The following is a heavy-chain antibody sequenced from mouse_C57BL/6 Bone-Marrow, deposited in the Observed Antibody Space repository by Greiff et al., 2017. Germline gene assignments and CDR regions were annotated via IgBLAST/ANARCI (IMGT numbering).Heavy chain of an antibody. CDR1: GYTFTSYW. J-gene: IGHJ4*01. CDR2: IDPSDSYT. V-gene: IGHV1-69*01. D-gene: IGHD1-1*01. CDR3: AREGFITTVDY. Sequence: QVQLQQPGAELVMPGASVKLSCKASGYTFTSYWMNWVKQRPGQGLEWIGEIDPSDSYTNYNQKFKGKSTLTVDKSSSTAYMQLSSLTSEDSAVCFCAREGFITTVDYWGQGTSVTVSS.